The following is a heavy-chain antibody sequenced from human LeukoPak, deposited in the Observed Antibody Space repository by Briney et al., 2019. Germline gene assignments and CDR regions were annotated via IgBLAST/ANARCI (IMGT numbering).Heavy chain of an antibody. CDR2: IFPSGGEI. D-gene: IGHD4-23*01. Sequence: GGSLRLSCAASGFTFSTFAMIWVRQPPGKGLEWVSSIFPSGGEIHYADSVKGRFTIPRDNSKNTLYLQMNSLRAEDTAIYYCARDRPYGGVGDFDYWGQGTLVTVSP. CDR3: ARDRPYGGVGDFDY. J-gene: IGHJ4*02. CDR1: GFTFSTFA. V-gene: IGHV3-23*01.